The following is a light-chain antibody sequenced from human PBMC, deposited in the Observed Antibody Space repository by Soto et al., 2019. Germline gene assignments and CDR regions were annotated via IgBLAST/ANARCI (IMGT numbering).Light chain of an antibody. CDR2: GAS. CDR1: QSVSTSY. J-gene: IGKJ4*01. CDR3: QQYDSSPRT. Sequence: EIVLTQSPGTLSLSPGERATLSCRAIQSVSTSYLAWYQQKPGQAPRLLIYGASSRANGIPDRFSGSGSGQDFTLTIRRLEPEDCAVYYCQQYDSSPRTFGGWTKVEIK. V-gene: IGKV3-20*01.